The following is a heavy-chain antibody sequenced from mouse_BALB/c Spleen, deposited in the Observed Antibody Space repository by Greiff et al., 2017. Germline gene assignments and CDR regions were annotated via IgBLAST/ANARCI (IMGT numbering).Heavy chain of an antibody. J-gene: IGHJ2*01. D-gene: IGHD2-1*01. V-gene: IGHV5-6-2*01. CDR1: GFTFSSYY. CDR3: ARQGIYYGNLFDY. Sequence: EVMLVESGGGLVKLGGSLKLSCAASGFTFSSYYMSWVRQTPEKRLELVAAINSNGGSTYYPDTVKGRFTISRDNAKNTLYLQMSSLKSEDTALYYCARQGIYYGNLFDYWGQGTTLTVSS. CDR2: INSNGGST.